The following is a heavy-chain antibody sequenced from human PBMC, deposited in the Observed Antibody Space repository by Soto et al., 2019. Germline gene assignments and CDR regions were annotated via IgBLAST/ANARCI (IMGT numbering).Heavy chain of an antibody. CDR2: INPNSGGT. CDR3: ARDVAADGTSTFDY. V-gene: IGHV1-2*04. J-gene: IGHJ4*02. D-gene: IGHD6-13*01. CDR1: GYTFTGYY. Sequence: DSVKVSCKASGYTFTGYYMHWVRQAPGQGLEWMGCINPNSGGTNYAQKFQGWVTMTRDTSISTAYMELSRLRSDDTAVYYCARDVAADGTSTFDYWGQGTLVTVSS.